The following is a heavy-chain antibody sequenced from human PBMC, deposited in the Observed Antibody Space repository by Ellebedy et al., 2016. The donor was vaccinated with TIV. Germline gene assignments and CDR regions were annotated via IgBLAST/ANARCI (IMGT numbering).Heavy chain of an antibody. J-gene: IGHJ5*02. CDR3: ARDPGGGGDFGDNWFDP. Sequence: PRGSLRLSCEASGIIVSDYFMNWVRQAPGKGLEWVSVLYPDAKTNYTDSVNGRFIVSRDSSKNTLYLQMNSLTAEDTAVYYCARDPGGGGDFGDNWFDPWGQGTLVTVSS. V-gene: IGHV3-66*01. CDR1: GIIVSDYF. CDR2: LYPDAKT. D-gene: IGHD2-21*01.